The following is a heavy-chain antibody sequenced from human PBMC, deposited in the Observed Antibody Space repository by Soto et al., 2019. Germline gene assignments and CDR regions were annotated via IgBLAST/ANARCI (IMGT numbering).Heavy chain of an antibody. J-gene: IGHJ6*02. V-gene: IGHV1-69*01. D-gene: IGHD4-4*01. CDR1: GGTFSTYG. CDR3: AQDNPIVTTNYDYHYYGMDV. CDR2: IIPLFGTT. Sequence: QVKLVQSGAEVKKPGSSVKFSCKASGGTFSTYGVNWVRQAPGPGLEWMGGIIPLFGTTRYGQKLQGRVTITADESSSTAYMELGSLRSEDTAVYYCAQDNPIVTTNYDYHYYGMDVWGQGTTVTVSS.